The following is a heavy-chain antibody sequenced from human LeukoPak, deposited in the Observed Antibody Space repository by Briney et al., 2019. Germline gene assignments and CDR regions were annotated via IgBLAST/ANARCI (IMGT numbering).Heavy chain of an antibody. CDR3: AKGSQYYYDSSGYYFDY. J-gene: IGHJ4*02. V-gene: IGHV3-23*01. Sequence: GGSLRLSCAASGFTFSSYAMSWVRQAPGKGLEWVSAISGSGGSTYYADSVKGRFTISRDNPKNTLYLQMNSLRAEDTAVYYCAKGSQYYYDSSGYYFDYWGQGTLVTVSS. CDR2: ISGSGGST. CDR1: GFTFSSYA. D-gene: IGHD3-22*01.